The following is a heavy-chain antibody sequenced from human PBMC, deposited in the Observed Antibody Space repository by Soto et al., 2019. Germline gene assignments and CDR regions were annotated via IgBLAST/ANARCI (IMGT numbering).Heavy chain of an antibody. CDR3: AKGGTLSSSTWYSH. CDR1: GFTFSSCA. D-gene: IGHD6-13*01. J-gene: IGHJ4*02. Sequence: GGSLRLSCAASGFTFSSCAMSWVRQAPGKGLELVSGISGSGARTYYAYSVKGRFTISRENSKNTLYLQMNSLRAEDTAVYYCAKGGTLSSSTWYSHWGQGTLVTV. V-gene: IGHV3-23*01. CDR2: ISGSGART.